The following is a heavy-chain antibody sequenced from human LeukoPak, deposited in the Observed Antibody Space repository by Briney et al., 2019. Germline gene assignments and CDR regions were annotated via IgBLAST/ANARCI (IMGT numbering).Heavy chain of an antibody. J-gene: IGHJ4*02. Sequence: SETLSLTCTVSGGSISSSSYYWGWIRQPPGKGLEWIGSVYYSGSTYYNPSLKSRVTISVDTSKNQFSLKLSSVTAADTAVYYCARHSSGWYYFDYWGQGTLVTVSS. CDR3: ARHSSGWYYFDY. D-gene: IGHD6-19*01. V-gene: IGHV4-39*01. CDR2: VYYSGST. CDR1: GGSISSSSYY.